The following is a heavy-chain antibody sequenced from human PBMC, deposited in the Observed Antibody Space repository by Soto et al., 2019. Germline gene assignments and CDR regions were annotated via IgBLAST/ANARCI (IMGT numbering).Heavy chain of an antibody. V-gene: IGHV3-11*01. CDR3: ARERADNSGYFLVLVGAFDL. Sequence: GGSLRLSCAASGFTFSDYYMSWIRQAPGKGLEWISYISSSSSSTFYADSVKGRFTISRDNAKNSLYLQMNSLRAEDTAVYYCARERADNSGYFLVLVGAFDLWGQGTMVTVSS. J-gene: IGHJ3*01. CDR1: GFTFSDYY. CDR2: ISSSSSST. D-gene: IGHD3-22*01.